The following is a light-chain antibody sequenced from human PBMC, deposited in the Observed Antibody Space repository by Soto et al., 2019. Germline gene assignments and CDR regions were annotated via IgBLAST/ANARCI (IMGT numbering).Light chain of an antibody. J-gene: IGKJ4*01. CDR2: DAS. CDR1: QVISNN. CDR3: QQYDNFPPRT. V-gene: IGKV1-33*01. Sequence: DILMTQSPSSLSASVGDRVTITCQASQVISNNVNWYQQKAGKAPKLLIYDASNLETGVPLRFSGSGTGTDFTFTIISLQPEDIATYFCQQYDNFPPRTFVGGTKVQIK.